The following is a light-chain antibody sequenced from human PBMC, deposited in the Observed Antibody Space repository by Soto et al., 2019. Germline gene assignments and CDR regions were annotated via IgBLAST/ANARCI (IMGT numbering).Light chain of an antibody. CDR2: DVS. V-gene: IGLV2-11*01. CDR3: CSYAGSYSLL. J-gene: IGLJ3*02. Sequence: QSALTQPRSVSGSPGQSVTISCTGTSSDVGAYNYVSWYQHHPGKAPKVMIYDVSERPSGVPDRFSGSKSDNKASLTISGLQAEDEADYYCCSYAGSYSLLFGGGTKLTVL. CDR1: SSDVGAYNY.